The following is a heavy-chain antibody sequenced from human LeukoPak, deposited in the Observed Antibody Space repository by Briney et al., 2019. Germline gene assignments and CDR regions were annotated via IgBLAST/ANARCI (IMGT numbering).Heavy chain of an antibody. CDR2: ISYDGSNK. D-gene: IGHD3-3*01. CDR1: GFTFSSYG. V-gene: IGHV3-30*18. CDR3: AKDRRTKDFWRGYFIGGIDA. Sequence: GGSLRLSCAASGFTFSSYGMHWVRQAPGKVLEWVAVISYDGSNKYYADSVKGRFTISRDNSKNTLYLQMNSLRAEDTAVYYCAKDRRTKDFWRGYFIGGIDAWGQGTTVTVSS. J-gene: IGHJ6*02.